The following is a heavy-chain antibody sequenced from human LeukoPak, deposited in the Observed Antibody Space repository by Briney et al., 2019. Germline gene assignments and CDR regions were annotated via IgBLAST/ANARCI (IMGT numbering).Heavy chain of an antibody. D-gene: IGHD6-13*01. CDR2: INHSGST. CDR3: ARGLFIANSSSWDYYFDY. Sequence: SETLSLTCAVYGGSFSGYYWSWIRQPPGKGLEWIGEINHSGSTNYNPSLKSRVTISVDTSKNQFSLKLSSVTAADTAVYYCARGLFIANSSSWDYYFDYWGQGTLVTVSS. CDR1: GGSFSGYY. J-gene: IGHJ4*02. V-gene: IGHV4-34*01.